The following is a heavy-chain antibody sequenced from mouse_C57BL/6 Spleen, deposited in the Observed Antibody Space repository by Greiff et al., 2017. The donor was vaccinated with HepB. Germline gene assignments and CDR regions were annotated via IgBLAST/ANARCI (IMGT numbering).Heavy chain of an antibody. D-gene: IGHD1-1*01. CDR3: TTSVLLRNYFDY. CDR1: GFNIKDYY. J-gene: IGHJ2*01. V-gene: IGHV14-1*01. Sequence: VQLQQSGAELVRPGASVKLSCTASGFNIKDYYMHWVKQRPEQGLEWIGRIDPEDGDTEYAPKFQGKATMTADTSSNTAYLQRSSLTSEDTAVYYCTTSVLLRNYFDYWGQGTTLTVSS. CDR2: IDPEDGDT.